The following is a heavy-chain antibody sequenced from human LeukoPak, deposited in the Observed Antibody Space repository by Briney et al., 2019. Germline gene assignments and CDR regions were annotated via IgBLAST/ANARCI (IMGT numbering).Heavy chain of an antibody. D-gene: IGHD3-9*01. Sequence: GGSLRLSCAASGFTFSDYYMSWIRQAPGKGLEWVSYISSSGSTIYYADSVKGRFTISRDNAKNSLYLQMNSLRAEDTAVYYCARVDILRGDYYYYYYMDVWGKGTTVTVSS. CDR1: GFTFSDYY. V-gene: IGHV3-11*01. CDR2: ISSSGSTI. J-gene: IGHJ6*03. CDR3: ARVDILRGDYYYYYYMDV.